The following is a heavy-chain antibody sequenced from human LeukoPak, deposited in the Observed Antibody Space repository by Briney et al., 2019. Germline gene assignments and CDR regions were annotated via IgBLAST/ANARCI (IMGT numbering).Heavy chain of an antibody. D-gene: IGHD6-13*01. J-gene: IGHJ6*03. V-gene: IGHV4-38-2*01. CDR2: LYHSDSI. Sequence: PSETLSLTCAVSGYSISSGYYWIWIRQPPGQGLEWIGILYHSDSIYYNPSLESRVTMSVDTSKNQFSLKLSFVTAADTAVYYCARQHDSYHYYYVDVWGKGTTVTVSS. CDR1: GYSISSGYY. CDR3: ARQHDSYHYYYVDV.